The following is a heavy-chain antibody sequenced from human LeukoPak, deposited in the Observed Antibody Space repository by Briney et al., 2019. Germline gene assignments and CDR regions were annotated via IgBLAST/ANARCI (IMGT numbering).Heavy chain of an antibody. CDR3: ARGVTGRIGAFDI. CDR2: IIPILGIA. CDR1: GGTFSSYA. D-gene: IGHD1-20*01. Sequence: AASVKVSCKASGGTFSSYAISWVRQAPGQGLEWMGRIIPILGIANYAQKFQGRVTMTRDTSISTAYMELSRLRSDDTAVYYCARGVTGRIGAFDIWGQGTMVTVSS. V-gene: IGHV1-69*04. J-gene: IGHJ3*02.